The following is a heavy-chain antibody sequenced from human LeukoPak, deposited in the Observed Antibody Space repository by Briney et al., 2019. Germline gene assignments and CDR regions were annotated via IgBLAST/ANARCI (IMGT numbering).Heavy chain of an antibody. CDR3: ARDGATSPSDY. CDR2: INSDGSST. D-gene: IGHD1-26*01. J-gene: IGHJ4*02. V-gene: IGHV3-74*01. CDR1: GVTFSSYW. Sequence: GGSLRLSCAATGVTFSSYWMHLVRQAPGKGLVWVSRINSDGSSTSYADSVKGRFTISRDNAKNTLYLQMNSLRAEDTAVYYCARDGATSPSDYWGQGTLVTVSS.